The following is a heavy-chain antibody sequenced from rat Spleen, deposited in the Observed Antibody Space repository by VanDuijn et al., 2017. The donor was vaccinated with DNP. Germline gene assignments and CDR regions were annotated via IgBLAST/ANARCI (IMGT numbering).Heavy chain of an antibody. CDR2: MRYNGDT. J-gene: IGHJ4*01. Sequence: QVQLTESGPGLVQSSETLSLTCTVSGLPIIGYSVYWVRRPSGKGPEWMGRMRYNGDTSHNSVLKSRLSISRETSKNRVFLKMNSLQTDDTGTYYCTRGGNYYAMDAWGQGTSVTVSS. V-gene: IGHV2-8*01. CDR1: GLPIIGYS. CDR3: TRGGNYYAMDA.